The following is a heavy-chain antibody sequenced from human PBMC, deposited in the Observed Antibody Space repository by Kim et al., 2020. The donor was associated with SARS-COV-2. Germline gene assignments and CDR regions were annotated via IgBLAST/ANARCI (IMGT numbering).Heavy chain of an antibody. Sequence: GGSLRLSCAASGFTFDDYGMSWVRQAPGKGLEWVSGINWNGGSTGYADSVKGRFTISRDNAKNSLYLQMNSLRAEDTALYHCARVPRNTRIVVVTAIPYNWFDPWGQGTLVTVSS. D-gene: IGHD2-21*02. CDR2: INWNGGST. CDR1: GFTFDDYG. J-gene: IGHJ5*02. V-gene: IGHV3-20*01. CDR3: ARVPRNTRIVVVTAIPYNWFDP.